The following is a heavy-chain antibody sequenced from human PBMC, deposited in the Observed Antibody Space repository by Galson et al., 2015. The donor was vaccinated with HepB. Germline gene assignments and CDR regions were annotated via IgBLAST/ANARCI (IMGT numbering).Heavy chain of an antibody. CDR3: ARVHYGGRYYYYYYMDV. CDR1: GGPISSGGYY. V-gene: IGHV4-61*08. Sequence: ETLSLTCTVSGGPISSGGYYWSWIRQPPGKGLEWIGYIYYSGSTNYNPSLKSRVTISVDTSKNQFSLKLSSVTAADTAVYYCARVHYGGRYYYYYYMDVWGKGTTVTVSS. J-gene: IGHJ6*03. D-gene: IGHD3-16*01. CDR2: IYYSGST.